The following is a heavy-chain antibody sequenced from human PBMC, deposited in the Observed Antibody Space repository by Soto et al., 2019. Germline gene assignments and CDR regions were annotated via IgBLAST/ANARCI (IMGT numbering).Heavy chain of an antibody. CDR3: AHRRVCSGGSCYHSYYFDY. Sequence: SGPTLVNPTQTLTLTCTFSGFPLSTSGVGVGWIRQPPGKALEWLALIYWNDDKRYSPSLKSRLTITKDTSKNQVVLTMTNMDPVDTATYYCAHRRVCSGGSCYHSYYFDYWGQGTLVTVSS. J-gene: IGHJ4*02. CDR1: GFPLSTSGVG. V-gene: IGHV2-5*01. D-gene: IGHD2-15*01. CDR2: IYWNDDK.